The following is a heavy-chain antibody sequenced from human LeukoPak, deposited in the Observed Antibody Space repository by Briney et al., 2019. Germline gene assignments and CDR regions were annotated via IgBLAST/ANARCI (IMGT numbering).Heavy chain of an antibody. CDR2: MNPNSGNT. J-gene: IGHJ6*02. CDR3: ARASGYSYGYMGNYYYGMDV. V-gene: IGHV1-8*02. CDR1: GYTFTSYG. D-gene: IGHD5-18*01. Sequence: GASVKVSCKASGYTFTSYGISWVRQATGQGLEWMGWMNPNSGNTGYAQKFQGRVTMTRNTSISTAYMELSSLRSEDTAVYYCARASGYSYGYMGNYYYGMDVWGQGTTVTVSS.